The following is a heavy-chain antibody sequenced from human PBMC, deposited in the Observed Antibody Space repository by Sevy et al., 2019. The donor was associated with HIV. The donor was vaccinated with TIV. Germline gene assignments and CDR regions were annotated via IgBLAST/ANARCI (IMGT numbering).Heavy chain of an antibody. J-gene: IGHJ4*02. CDR3: AKVGTPLIRYYFDY. CDR1: GFTFSNYA. CDR2: FSGSGGRT. Sequence: GGSLRLSCAASGFTFSNYAMNWVRQAPGKGLEWVSGFSGSGGRTYYADSVKGRFTISRDKSKNTVYLQMNSLRAEDTAVYYCAKVGTPLIRYYFDYWGQGTLVTVSS. D-gene: IGHD1-1*01. V-gene: IGHV3-23*01.